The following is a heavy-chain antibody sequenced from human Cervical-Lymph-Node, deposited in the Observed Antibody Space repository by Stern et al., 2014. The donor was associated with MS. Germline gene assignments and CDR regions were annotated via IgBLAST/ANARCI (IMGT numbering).Heavy chain of an antibody. V-gene: IGHV3-23*04. CDR3: AKGQGFSRTWYFDY. J-gene: IGHJ4*02. D-gene: IGHD6-13*01. CDR2: ISGTTGSGDGT. Sequence: EVQLVESGGGLVQPGGSLRLSCAPSGFTFSNYAMGWVRQAPGKGLEWVSSISGTTGSGDGTLYADSVKGRFIISRDNTKNTLYLQMNSLRAEDTAVYYCAKGQGFSRTWYFDYWGQGTLVTVSS. CDR1: GFTFSNYA.